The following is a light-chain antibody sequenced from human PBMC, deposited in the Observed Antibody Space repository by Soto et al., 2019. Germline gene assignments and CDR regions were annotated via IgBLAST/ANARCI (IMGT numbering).Light chain of an antibody. Sequence: EIVMTQSPAILSVSPGERGTLSCRASQDIGTKLAWYQQKPGQAPSLLLYDVSTRASAAPARFCGSGSGSEFTLTISSLQSEDFAVYYCQHRGHWPPGATFGKGTRLEIK. CDR2: DVS. CDR3: QHRGHWPPGAT. CDR1: QDIGTK. V-gene: IGKV3-15*01. J-gene: IGKJ5*01.